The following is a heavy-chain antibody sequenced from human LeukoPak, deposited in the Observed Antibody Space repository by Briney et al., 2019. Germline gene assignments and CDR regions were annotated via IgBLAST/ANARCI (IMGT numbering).Heavy chain of an antibody. CDR1: GGSISSYY. J-gene: IGHJ4*02. V-gene: IGHV4-59*08. CDR3: ARLYRLTRGYSFDY. CDR2: IYYSGST. Sequence: KPSETLSLTCTVSGGSISSYYWSWIRQPPGKGLEWIGYIYYSGSTNYNPSLKSRVTISVDTSKNQFSLKLSSVSAGDTVVYYCARLYRLTRGYSFDYWGQGTLVTVSS. D-gene: IGHD2-8*01.